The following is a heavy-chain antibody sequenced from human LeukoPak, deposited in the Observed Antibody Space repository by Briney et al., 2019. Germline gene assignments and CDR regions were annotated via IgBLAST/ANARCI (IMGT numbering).Heavy chain of an antibody. D-gene: IGHD6-13*01. CDR2: ISAYNGNT. V-gene: IGHV1-18*01. J-gene: IGHJ4*02. CDR1: GYTFTSYG. Sequence: ASVKVSCKASGYTFTSYGISWVRQAPGQGLEWMGWISAYNGNTNYAQKLQGRVTMTTDTSTSTAYMELRSLRSDDTAVYYCARVEEEYSSLYYFDYWGQGTLVTVSS. CDR3: ARVEEEYSSLYYFDY.